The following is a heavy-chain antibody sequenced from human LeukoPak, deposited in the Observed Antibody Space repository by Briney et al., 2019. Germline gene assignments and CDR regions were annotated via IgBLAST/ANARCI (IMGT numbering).Heavy chain of an antibody. CDR1: GFTFSSNS. V-gene: IGHV3-48*01. Sequence: GGFLRLSCAASGFTFSSNSMNWVRQAPGKGLEWVSYISSRSSTIYYADSVKGRFIISRDNAKNSVYLQMNSLRGEDTAVYYCARVGSYSPWVDYYYMDVWGKGTTVTVSS. D-gene: IGHD1-26*01. CDR2: ISSRSSTI. J-gene: IGHJ6*03. CDR3: ARVGSYSPWVDYYYMDV.